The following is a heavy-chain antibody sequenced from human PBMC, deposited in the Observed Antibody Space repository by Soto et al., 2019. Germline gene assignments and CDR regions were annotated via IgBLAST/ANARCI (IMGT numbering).Heavy chain of an antibody. CDR3: ARERFGELSSAFDI. J-gene: IGHJ3*02. Sequence: ASVKVSCKASGYTFTSYGISWVRQAPGQGLEWMGWINPNSGGTNYAQKFQGWVTMTRDTSISTAYMELSRLRSDDTAVYYCARERFGELSSAFDIWGQGTMVTVSS. CDR2: INPNSGGT. V-gene: IGHV1-2*04. CDR1: GYTFTSYG. D-gene: IGHD3-10*01.